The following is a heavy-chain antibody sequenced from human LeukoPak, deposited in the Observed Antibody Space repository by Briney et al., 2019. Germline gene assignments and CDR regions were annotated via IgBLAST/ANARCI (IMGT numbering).Heavy chain of an antibody. V-gene: IGHV4-34*01. CDR1: GGSFSGYY. D-gene: IGHD2-21*02. J-gene: IGHJ4*02. CDR2: INHSGST. Sequence: SETLSLTCAVYGGSFSGYYWSWLRQPPGKGLEWIGEINHSGSTNYNPSLKSRVTISVDTSKNQFSLKLSSVTAADTAVYYCARGGLTVTADYWGQGTLVTVSS. CDR3: ARGGLTVTADY.